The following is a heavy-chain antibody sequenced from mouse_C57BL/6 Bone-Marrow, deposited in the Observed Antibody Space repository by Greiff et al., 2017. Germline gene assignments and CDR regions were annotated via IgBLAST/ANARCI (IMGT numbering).Heavy chain of an antibody. D-gene: IGHD2-2*01. CDR1: GYTLTSYW. J-gene: IGHJ1*03. Sequence: QVQLKQSGAELVMPGASVKLSCKASGYTLTSYWMHWVKQRPGQGLEWIGEIDPSDSYTNYNQKFKGKSTLTVDKSSSTAYMQLSSLTSEDSAVYYCARNLYYGYDGYFDVWGTGTTVTVSS. V-gene: IGHV1-69*01. CDR3: ARNLYYGYDGYFDV. CDR2: IDPSDSYT.